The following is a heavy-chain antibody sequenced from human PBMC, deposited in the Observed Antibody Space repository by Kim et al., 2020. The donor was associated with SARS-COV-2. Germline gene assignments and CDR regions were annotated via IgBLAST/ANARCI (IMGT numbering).Heavy chain of an antibody. CDR2: IYSGGST. V-gene: IGHV3-53*04. D-gene: IGHD2-15*01. CDR1: GFTVSRNY. J-gene: IGHJ4*02. Sequence: GGSLRLSCAASGFTVSRNYMSWVRQAPGKGLEWVSVIYSGGSTYYADSVKGRFTISRHNSKNTLYLQMNSLRAEDTAVYYCARGRDYCSGGSCYYFYFDYWGQGTLVTVSS. CDR3: ARGRDYCSGGSCYYFYFDY.